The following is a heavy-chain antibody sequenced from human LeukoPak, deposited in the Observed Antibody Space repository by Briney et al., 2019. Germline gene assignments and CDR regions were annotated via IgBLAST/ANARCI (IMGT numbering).Heavy chain of an antibody. J-gene: IGHJ6*03. CDR2: ISGSGGST. CDR1: GFTFSSYA. CDR3: AKDPDRDYDFWSGSTYYMDV. D-gene: IGHD3-3*01. Sequence: GGSLRLSCAASGFTFSSYAMSWVRQAPGKGLEWVSAISGSGGSTYYADSVKGRFTISRDNSKNTLYLQMNSLRAEDTAVYYCAKDPDRDYDFWSGSTYYMDVWGKGTTVTVSS. V-gene: IGHV3-23*01.